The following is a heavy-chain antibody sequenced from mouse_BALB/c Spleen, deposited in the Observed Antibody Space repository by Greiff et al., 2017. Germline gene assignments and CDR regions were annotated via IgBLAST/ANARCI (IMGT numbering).Heavy chain of an antibody. J-gene: IGHJ3*01. Sequence: VQLKQSGPGLVAPSQSLSITCTVSGFSLTSYGVHWVRQPPGKGLEWLGVIWAGGSTNYNSALMSRLSISKDNSKSQVFLKMNSLQTDDTAMYYCAGNYAAWFAYWGQGTLVTVSA. V-gene: IGHV2-9*02. CDR3: AGNYAAWFAY. D-gene: IGHD2-1*01. CDR1: GFSLTSYG. CDR2: IWAGGST.